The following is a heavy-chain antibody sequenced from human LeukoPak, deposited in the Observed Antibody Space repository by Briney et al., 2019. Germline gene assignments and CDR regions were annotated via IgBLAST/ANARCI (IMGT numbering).Heavy chain of an antibody. CDR3: ARAPIAAAGPYYYYMDV. CDR2: ISAYNGNT. CDR1: GYTFTSYG. Sequence: ASVKVSCKASGYTFTSYGISWVRQAPGQGLEWMGWISAYNGNTNYAQKLQGRVTMTTDTSTSTAYMELRSLRSDDTAVYYCARAPIAAAGPYYYYMDVWGKGTTVTVSS. J-gene: IGHJ6*03. V-gene: IGHV1-18*01. D-gene: IGHD6-13*01.